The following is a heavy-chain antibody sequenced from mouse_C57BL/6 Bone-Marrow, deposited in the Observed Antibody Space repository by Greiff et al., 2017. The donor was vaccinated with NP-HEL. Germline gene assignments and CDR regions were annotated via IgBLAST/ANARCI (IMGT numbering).Heavy chain of an antibody. D-gene: IGHD2-3*01. J-gene: IGHJ4*01. V-gene: IGHV1-82*01. Sequence: QVQLQQSGPELVKPGASVKISCKASGYAFSSSWMNWVKQRPGKGLEWIGRIYPGDGDTNYNGKFKGKATLTADKSSSTAYMQLSSLTSEDSAVYFCARRGYDVYYAMDYWGQGTSVTVSS. CDR2: IYPGDGDT. CDR1: GYAFSSSW. CDR3: ARRGYDVYYAMDY.